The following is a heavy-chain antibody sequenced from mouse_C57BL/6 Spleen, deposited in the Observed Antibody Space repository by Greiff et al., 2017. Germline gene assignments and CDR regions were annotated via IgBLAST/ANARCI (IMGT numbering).Heavy chain of an antibody. CDR3: ASYKIYYAMDY. CDR1: GYTFTDYY. J-gene: IGHJ4*01. Sequence: EVQLQQSGPELVKPGASVKISCKASGYTFTDYYMNWVKQSHGKSLEWIGDIIPNNGGTSYNQKFKGKATLTVDKSSSTAYMELRSLTSEDSAVYYCASYKIYYAMDYWGQGTSVTVSS. CDR2: IIPNNGGT. V-gene: IGHV1-26*01.